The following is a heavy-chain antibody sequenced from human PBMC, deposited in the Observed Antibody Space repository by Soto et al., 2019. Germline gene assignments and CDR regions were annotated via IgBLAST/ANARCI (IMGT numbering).Heavy chain of an antibody. CDR3: ARAGEGPRRDGYNYYYYGMDV. CDR1: GGSISSYY. V-gene: IGHV4-59*01. CDR2: IYYSGST. D-gene: IGHD5-12*01. J-gene: IGHJ6*02. Sequence: PSETLSLTCTVSGGSISSYYWSWIRQPPGKGLEWIGYIYYSGSTNYNPSLKSRVTISVDTSKNQFSLKLSSVTAADTAVYYCARAGEGPRRDGYNYYYYGMDVWGQGTTVTVSS.